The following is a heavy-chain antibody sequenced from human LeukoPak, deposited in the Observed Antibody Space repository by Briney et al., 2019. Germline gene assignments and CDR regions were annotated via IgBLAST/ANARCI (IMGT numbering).Heavy chain of an antibody. V-gene: IGHV1-8*01. CDR2: VNPTTGNT. J-gene: IGHJ5*02. D-gene: IGHD3-9*01. CDR1: GYSFSSYD. CDR3: ARILRYFDWLP. Sequence: ASVKVSCKASGYSFSSYDINWVRQATGQGLEWMGWVNPTTGNTGYAQRFQGRVTMTRNTSISTAYMELSSLRAEDTAVYYCARILRYFDWLPWAQRTLATAPS.